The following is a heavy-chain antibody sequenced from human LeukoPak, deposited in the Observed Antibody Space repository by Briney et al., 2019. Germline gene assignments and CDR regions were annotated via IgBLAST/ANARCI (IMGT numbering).Heavy chain of an antibody. Sequence: PGGSLRLSCAASGFTFSSYAMHWVRQAPGKGLEWVAVISYDGSNKYYADSVKGRFTISRDNSKNTLYLQMNSLRAEDTAVYYCARDGDIVLMVYAIDYWGQGTLVTVSS. CDR3: ARDGDIVLMVYAIDY. CDR2: ISYDGSNK. CDR1: GFTFSSYA. V-gene: IGHV3-30-3*01. D-gene: IGHD2-8*01. J-gene: IGHJ4*02.